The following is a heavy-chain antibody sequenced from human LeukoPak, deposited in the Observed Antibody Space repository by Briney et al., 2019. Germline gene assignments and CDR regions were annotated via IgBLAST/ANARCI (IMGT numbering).Heavy chain of an antibody. CDR3: ARSYSSGWSPQYYFDY. CDR1: EYIFTSYY. CDR2: IHPSGGST. V-gene: IGHV1-46*01. D-gene: IGHD6-19*01. J-gene: IGHJ4*02. Sequence: ASVKVSCKASEYIFTSYYMHWVRQAPGQGLEWLGIIHPSGGSTSYAQKFQGRVTMTRDTSTSTVYMELSSLRSEDTAVYYCARSYSSGWSPQYYFDYWGQGTLVTVSS.